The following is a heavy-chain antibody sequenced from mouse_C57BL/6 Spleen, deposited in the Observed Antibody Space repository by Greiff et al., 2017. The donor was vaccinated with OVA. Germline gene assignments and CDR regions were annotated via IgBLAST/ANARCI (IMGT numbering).Heavy chain of an antibody. CDR2: IDPETGGT. Sequence: QVQLKHSGAELVRPGASVTLSCKASGYTFTDYEMHWVKQTPVHGLEWIGAIDPETGGTAYNQKFKGKAILTADKSSSTAYMELRSLTSEDSAVYYCTNTTVVVSRYFDVWGTGTTVTVSS. D-gene: IGHD1-1*01. V-gene: IGHV1-15*01. CDR1: GYTFTDYE. CDR3: TNTTVVVSRYFDV. J-gene: IGHJ1*03.